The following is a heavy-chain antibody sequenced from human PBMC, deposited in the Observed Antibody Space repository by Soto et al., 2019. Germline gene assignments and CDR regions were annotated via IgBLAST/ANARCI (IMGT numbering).Heavy chain of an antibody. D-gene: IGHD4-4*01. V-gene: IGHV3-21*01. J-gene: IGHJ4*02. Sequence: GGAQRLGCAASGFTFSSYIMNGVRQAPGKGLEWVSSISGSGNYTHYADFLRGRFTISRDNAKTSLYLQMNSLRAEDTAVYYCARKGINNYNEYYFDSWGQGTVVTVS. CDR2: ISGSGNYT. CDR3: ARKGINNYNEYYFDS. CDR1: GFTFSSYI.